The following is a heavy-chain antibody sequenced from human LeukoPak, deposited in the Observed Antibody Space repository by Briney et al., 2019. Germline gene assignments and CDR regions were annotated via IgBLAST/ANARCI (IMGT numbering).Heavy chain of an antibody. V-gene: IGHV3-23*01. CDR1: GFPFIEYS. Sequence: GGSLRLSCTASGFPFIEYSMNWVRQAPGKGLEWVSAITSNGGGTYLADSVKGQFTISRDNSKNTLYMQLNSLRADDTAVYYCVTVKAGSAYADWGQGTLVTVSS. CDR3: VTVKAGSAYAD. D-gene: IGHD5-12*01. J-gene: IGHJ4*02. CDR2: ITSNGGGT.